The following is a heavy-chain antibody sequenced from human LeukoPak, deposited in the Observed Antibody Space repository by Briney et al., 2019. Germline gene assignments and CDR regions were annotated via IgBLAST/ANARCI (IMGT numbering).Heavy chain of an antibody. CDR3: ARSGWAAGTGADAFDI. CDR1: GYTFTSYY. J-gene: IGHJ3*02. V-gene: IGHV1-2*02. CDR2: INPNSGGT. D-gene: IGHD6-13*01. Sequence: GASVKVSCKASGYTFTSYYMHWVRQAPGQGLEWMGWINPNSGGTNYAQKFQGRVTMTRDTSISTAYMELSRLRSDDTAVYYCARSGWAAGTGADAFDIWGQGTMVTVSS.